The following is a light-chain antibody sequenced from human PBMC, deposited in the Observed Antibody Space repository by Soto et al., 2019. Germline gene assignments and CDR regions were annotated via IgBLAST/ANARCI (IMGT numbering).Light chain of an antibody. J-gene: IGKJ3*01. CDR2: AAS. Sequence: IQMTQSPSSMSASVGDTVTITCRASESIAGWLAWYQQKPGEAPKLLIYAASILQSGVPSRFSGSGYGTDFTLTINGLQPEDFATYYCQQPYTFPLTFGPGTKVDI. V-gene: IGKV1-12*01. CDR3: QQPYTFPLT. CDR1: ESIAGW.